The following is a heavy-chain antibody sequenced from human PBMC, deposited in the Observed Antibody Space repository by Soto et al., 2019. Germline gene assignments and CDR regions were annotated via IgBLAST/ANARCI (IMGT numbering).Heavy chain of an antibody. CDR3: ARIVGSSEHVY. CDR1: GDTVSSNSAA. V-gene: IGHV6-1*01. CDR2: TYYRSKWYN. Sequence: QTLSLTCAISGDTVSSNSAAWIWIRQSPSRGLEWLGRTYYRSKWYNDYAVSVKGRITINPDTSKNQFSLQLNSVTPEDTAVYYCARIVGSSEHVYWGQGTLVTVSS. D-gene: IGHD6-6*01. J-gene: IGHJ4*02.